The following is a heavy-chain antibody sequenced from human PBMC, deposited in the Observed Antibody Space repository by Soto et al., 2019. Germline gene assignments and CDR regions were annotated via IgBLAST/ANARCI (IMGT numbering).Heavy chain of an antibody. CDR2: IIPIFGPA. V-gene: IGHV1-69*13. Sequence: ASVKVSCKSSGGTFSSHSNNWVRQAPGQGLECMGGIIPIFGPANFAKKFQGRVTITADESTTTAYMELSTLTSEDTAVYYCATGSFTSTGGRIGYHYNAMDVWGQGTTVTVSS. J-gene: IGHJ6*02. D-gene: IGHD1-1*01. CDR3: ATGSFTSTGGRIGYHYNAMDV. CDR1: GGTFSSHS.